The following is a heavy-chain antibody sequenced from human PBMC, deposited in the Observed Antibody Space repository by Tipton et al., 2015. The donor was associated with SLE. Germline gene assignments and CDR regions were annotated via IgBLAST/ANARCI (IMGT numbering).Heavy chain of an antibody. CDR1: GDPITSYY. D-gene: IGHD5-24*01. CDR2: ISYSGST. J-gene: IGHJ5*02. V-gene: IGHV4-59*01. CDR3: ARMRGGYNAHH. Sequence: TLSLTCTVSGDPITSYYWTWIRQPPGKGLEWIGYISYSGSTNYNPSVRSRVSISLDTSKNQFSLKVKYVTTADTAVYYCARMRGGYNAHHWGQGILVTVSS.